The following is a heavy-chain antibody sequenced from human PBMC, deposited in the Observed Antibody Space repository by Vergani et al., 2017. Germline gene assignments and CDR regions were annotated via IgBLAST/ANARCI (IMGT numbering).Heavy chain of an antibody. CDR2: ISYDGSNK. D-gene: IGHD6-13*01. CDR1: GFTFSSYA. CDR3: AKDHSSSWPRGAFDI. V-gene: IGHV3-30*07. Sequence: VQLLESGGGLVQPGGSLRLSCAASGFTFSSYAMHWVRQAPGKGLEWVAVISYDGSNKYYADSVKGRFTISRDTSKNTLYLQMNSLRAEDTAVYYCAKDHSSSWPRGAFDIWGQGTMVTVSS. J-gene: IGHJ3*02.